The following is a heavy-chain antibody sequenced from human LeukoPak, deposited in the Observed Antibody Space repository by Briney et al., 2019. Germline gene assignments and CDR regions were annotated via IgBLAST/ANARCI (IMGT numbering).Heavy chain of an antibody. Sequence: SETLSLTCSVSGGSINTYYWSCIRQPAGKGLEWIGRIHSSGSTHYNPSLKSRVTMSLDTSKNQFSLKLTSVTAADTAVYYCARGNGFFDYWGQGTLVTVSS. CDR1: GGSINTYY. V-gene: IGHV4-4*07. CDR2: IHSSGST. J-gene: IGHJ4*02. D-gene: IGHD4-11*01. CDR3: ARGNGFFDY.